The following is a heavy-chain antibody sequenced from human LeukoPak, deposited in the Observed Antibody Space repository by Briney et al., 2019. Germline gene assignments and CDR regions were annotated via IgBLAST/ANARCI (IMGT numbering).Heavy chain of an antibody. CDR1: GFTFSIHS. CDR3: ARQLYSNQYYFDY. Sequence: GRSLRLSCAASGFTFSIHSMHWVRQAPGKGLEWVAVISSDGTNKYYADSVKGRFTISRDNSQNTLSLQVNSLRAEDTAVYYCARQLYSNQYYFDYWGQGTLVTVSS. D-gene: IGHD4-11*01. CDR2: ISSDGTNK. J-gene: IGHJ4*02. V-gene: IGHV3-30*01.